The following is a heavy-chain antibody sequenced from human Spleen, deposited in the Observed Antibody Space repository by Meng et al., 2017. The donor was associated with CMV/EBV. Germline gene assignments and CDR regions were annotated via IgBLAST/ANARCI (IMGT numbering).Heavy chain of an antibody. D-gene: IGHD6-19*01. J-gene: IGHJ4*02. V-gene: IGHV4-39*07. CDR3: ATPRAGYASCWSFDY. CDR1: GGSISSSSYY. Sequence: SETLSLTCSASGGSISSSSYYWGWIRQPPGKGLEWIGSLYQSGSTFYNPSLKSRVTISVDTSKNHFSLKLSSVTAADTAVYDCATPRAGYASCWSFDYWGQGALVTVSS. CDR2: LYQSGST.